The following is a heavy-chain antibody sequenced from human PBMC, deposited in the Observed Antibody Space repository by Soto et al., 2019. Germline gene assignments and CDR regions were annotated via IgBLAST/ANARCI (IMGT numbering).Heavy chain of an antibody. D-gene: IGHD6-13*01. CDR3: ARGMGQQAADYFDY. CDR2: IWFDGNKE. Sequence: QVQLVESGGGAVQPGRSLRLSCVASGFTFSSYGMHWVRQAPGKGLEWVSVIWFDGNKEYYADPVKGRFTISRDNSKNTLYLQMNRLRAEDTAVYYCARGMGQQAADYFDYWGQGPLVTVSS. J-gene: IGHJ4*02. CDR1: GFTFSSYG. V-gene: IGHV3-33*01.